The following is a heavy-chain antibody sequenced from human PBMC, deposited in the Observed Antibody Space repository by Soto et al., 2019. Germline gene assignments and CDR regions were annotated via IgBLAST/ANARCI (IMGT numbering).Heavy chain of an antibody. V-gene: IGHV6-1*01. CDR1: GDSVSSNSAA. CDR3: AGTTSHQWYYMDV. Sequence: SQTLSLTCVISGDSVSSNSAAWNWIRLSPSRGLEWLARTYYRSRWYNDYAVSVRSRITVNPETSKNQFSLQLTSVTPEDTAVYYCAGTTSHQWYYMDVWGKGTTVTVSS. D-gene: IGHD1-7*01. J-gene: IGHJ6*03. CDR2: TYYRSRWYN.